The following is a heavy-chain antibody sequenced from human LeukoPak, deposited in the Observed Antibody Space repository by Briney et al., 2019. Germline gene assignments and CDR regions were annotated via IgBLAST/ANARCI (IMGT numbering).Heavy chain of an antibody. J-gene: IGHJ4*02. CDR3: AKGGYYDSSSPFDY. Sequence: GGSLRLSCAASGFTFSSYGMHWVRQAPGKGLEWVAVISYDGSNKYYADSVKGRFTISRDSSKNTLYLQMNSLRAEDTAVYYCAKGGYYDSSSPFDYWGQGTLVTVSS. V-gene: IGHV3-30*18. D-gene: IGHD3-22*01. CDR1: GFTFSSYG. CDR2: ISYDGSNK.